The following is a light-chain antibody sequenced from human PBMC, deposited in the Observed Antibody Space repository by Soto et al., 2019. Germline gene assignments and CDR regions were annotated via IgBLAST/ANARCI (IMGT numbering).Light chain of an antibody. V-gene: IGKV1-39*01. CDR3: QQIYSTPRT. J-gene: IGKJ1*01. CDR2: AAS. Sequence: DIQMTQSPSSLSASVGDRVTITCRASQSISSYLNWYQQKPGKAPQLLIYAASSLQSGVPSRFSGSGSGTDFTLTISSLQPEDFATYYCQQIYSTPRTFGQGTKVDIK. CDR1: QSISSY.